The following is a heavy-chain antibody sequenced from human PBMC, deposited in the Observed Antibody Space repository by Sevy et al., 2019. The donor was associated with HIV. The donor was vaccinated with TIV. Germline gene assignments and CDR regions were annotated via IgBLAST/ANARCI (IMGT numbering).Heavy chain of an antibody. Sequence: ASVKVSCKASGYTFTSYGISWVRQAPGQGLEWMGWISAYNGNTNYAQKLQGRVTMTTDTSTSTAYMELRSLRSDDTAVYYCARLNYYDSSGYFFKVVDYCYGMDVWGQGTTVTVSS. J-gene: IGHJ6*02. D-gene: IGHD3-22*01. CDR1: GYTFTSYG. V-gene: IGHV1-18*04. CDR2: ISAYNGNT. CDR3: ARLNYYDSSGYFFKVVDYCYGMDV.